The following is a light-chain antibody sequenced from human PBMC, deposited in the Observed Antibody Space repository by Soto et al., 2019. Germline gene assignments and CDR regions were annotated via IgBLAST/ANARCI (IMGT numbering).Light chain of an antibody. Sequence: IVLTQSPGTLSLSPGERATLSCRASQSVSSSYLAWYQQKPGQAHRLLIYGASSRATGIPDRFSGSGSGTDFTLNISRLETEEFAVYYCKQYDTSPRTVGQGTKVEIK. V-gene: IGKV3-20*01. CDR2: GAS. J-gene: IGKJ1*01. CDR3: KQYDTSPRT. CDR1: QSVSSSY.